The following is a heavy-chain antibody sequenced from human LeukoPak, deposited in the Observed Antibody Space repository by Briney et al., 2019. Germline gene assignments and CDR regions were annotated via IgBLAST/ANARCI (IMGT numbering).Heavy chain of an antibody. V-gene: IGHV4-31*03. CDR3: ARETYYGSGTTLAY. D-gene: IGHD3-10*01. Sequence: SQTLSLTCTVSGGSISSGGYYWSWIRQHPGKGLEWIGYIYYRGSTYYNPSLKSRVTISVDTSKNQFSLKLSSVTAADTAVYYCARETYYGSGTTLAYWGQGTLVTVSS. J-gene: IGHJ4*02. CDR2: IYYRGST. CDR1: GGSISSGGYY.